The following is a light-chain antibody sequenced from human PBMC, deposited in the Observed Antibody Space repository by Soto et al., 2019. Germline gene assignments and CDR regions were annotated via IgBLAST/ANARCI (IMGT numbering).Light chain of an antibody. CDR2: GAS. J-gene: IGKJ4*01. CDR3: QQYGSSLT. CDR1: QNVNNR. Sequence: EILLTKSPGSLSVFQGERASLSCRASQNVNNRLAWYQQKRGQAPRLLIYGASSRATGIPDRFSGSGSGTDFTLTISRLEPEDFAVYYCQQYGSSLTFGGGTKVDNK. V-gene: IGKV3-20*01.